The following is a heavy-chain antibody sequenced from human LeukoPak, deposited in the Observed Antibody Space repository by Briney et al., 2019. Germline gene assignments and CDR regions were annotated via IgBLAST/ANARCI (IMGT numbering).Heavy chain of an antibody. J-gene: IGHJ5*02. V-gene: IGHV1-18*01. Sequence: GASVKVSCKASGYTFTSYAMHWVRQAPGQRLEWMGWISAYNGNTNYAQKLQGRVTMTTDTSTSTAYMELRSLRSDDTAVYYCARVVMGSDSSGYYNWFDPWGQGTLVTVSS. CDR1: GYTFTSYA. CDR3: ARVVMGSDSSGYYNWFDP. CDR2: ISAYNGNT. D-gene: IGHD3-22*01.